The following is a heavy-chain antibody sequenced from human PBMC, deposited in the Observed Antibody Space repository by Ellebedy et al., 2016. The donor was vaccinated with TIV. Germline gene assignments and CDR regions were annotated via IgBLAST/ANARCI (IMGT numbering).Heavy chain of an antibody. J-gene: IGHJ3*02. D-gene: IGHD1-26*01. Sequence: GGSLRLSXAASGFTFSSYDMHWVRQATGKGLEWVSAIGTAGDPYYPGSVKGRFTISRENAKNSLYLQMNSLRAGDTAVYYCARADVGGAFDIWGQGKMVTVSS. CDR2: IGTAGDP. CDR1: GFTFSSYD. V-gene: IGHV3-13*05. CDR3: ARADVGGAFDI.